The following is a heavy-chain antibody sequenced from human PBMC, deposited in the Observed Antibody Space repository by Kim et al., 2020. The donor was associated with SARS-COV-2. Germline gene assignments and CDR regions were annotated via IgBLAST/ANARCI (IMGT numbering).Heavy chain of an antibody. J-gene: IGHJ5*02. V-gene: IGHV4-59*13. D-gene: IGHD3-22*01. Sequence: SETLSLTCTVSGGSISSYSWSWIRQPPGKGLEWIGYIYYSGRTNYNPSLKSRVTISVDTSKNRFSLKLSSVTAADTAVYYCARDFTYYDSCGYVFRWFDP. CDR2: IYYSGRT. CDR3: ARDFTYYDSCGYVFRWFDP. CDR1: GGSISSYS.